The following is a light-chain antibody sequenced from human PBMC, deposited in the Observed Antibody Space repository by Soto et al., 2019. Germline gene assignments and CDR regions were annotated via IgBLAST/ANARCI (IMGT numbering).Light chain of an antibody. Sequence: EIVLTQSPGTLSLSPGERATLSCRASQSVSSSYLAWYQQKPGQAPRLLIYGASSSATGIPDWFSGSGSGTDFTLTISRLEPDDFAVYYCQQYGSSPPYTFGQGTKLEIK. J-gene: IGKJ2*01. CDR2: GAS. CDR3: QQYGSSPPYT. CDR1: QSVSSSY. V-gene: IGKV3-20*01.